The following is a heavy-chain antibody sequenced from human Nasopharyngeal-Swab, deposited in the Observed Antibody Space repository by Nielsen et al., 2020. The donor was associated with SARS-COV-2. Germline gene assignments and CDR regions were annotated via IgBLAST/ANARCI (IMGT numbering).Heavy chain of an antibody. CDR3: TTGKRGPSYYMDV. CDR1: GFTFSNYA. CDR2: IKSKTDGGTT. V-gene: IGHV3-15*01. J-gene: IGHJ6*03. Sequence: GASLPLPCAASGFTFSNYAMSWVRQAPGKGLEWVGRIKSKTDGGTTDYAAPVKGRFTISRDDSKNTLYLQMNSLKTEDTAVYYCTTGKRGPSYYMDVWGKGTTVTVSS.